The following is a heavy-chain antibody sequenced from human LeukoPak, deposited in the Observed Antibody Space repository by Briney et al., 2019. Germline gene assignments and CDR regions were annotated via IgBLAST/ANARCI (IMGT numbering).Heavy chain of an antibody. J-gene: IGHJ4*02. CDR2: ISSDGSTT. Sequence: GKSLSLSCAASGFTFSGHWMHWVRQAPGKGLVWVSGISSDGSTTNYADSVKGRFTISRDNAKNTLYLQMNSLSAEDTGVYYCARDLAGSGYDGEFDNWGQGTLVTVSS. D-gene: IGHD5-12*01. V-gene: IGHV3-74*01. CDR1: GFTFSGHW. CDR3: ARDLAGSGYDGEFDN.